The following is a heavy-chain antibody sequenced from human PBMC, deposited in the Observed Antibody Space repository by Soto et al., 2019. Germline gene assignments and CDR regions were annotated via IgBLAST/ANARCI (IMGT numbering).Heavy chain of an antibody. Sequence: QLQLVEAGGGLVKPGGSLRLSCAASGFTFSDYYMSWVRQAPGKGLEWVSYISTSGSTIYYDDSVKGRFTISRDNTKNTLYLEMNSMRAEDTAVYYCARPYSGYGNWGQGTLVTVSS. CDR1: GFTFSDYY. CDR2: ISTSGSTI. J-gene: IGHJ4*02. CDR3: ARPYSGYGN. D-gene: IGHD5-12*01. V-gene: IGHV3-11*01.